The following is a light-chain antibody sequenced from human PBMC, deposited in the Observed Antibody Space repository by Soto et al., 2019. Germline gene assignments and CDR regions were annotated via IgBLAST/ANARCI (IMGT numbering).Light chain of an antibody. J-gene: IGKJ1*01. V-gene: IGKV3-20*01. Sequence: EILLTQSPGTLSLSPGDSATLSCRASQRIRSTYLAWYQQKPGQAPRLLIYGASTRATGIPDRFSGSGSGTDFTLTISRLEPEDSAVYYCQQYGSSPTWTFGQGTKVDIK. CDR3: QQYGSSPTWT. CDR1: QRIRSTY. CDR2: GAS.